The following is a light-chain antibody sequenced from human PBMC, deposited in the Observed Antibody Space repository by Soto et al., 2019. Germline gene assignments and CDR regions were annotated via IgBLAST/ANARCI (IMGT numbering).Light chain of an antibody. Sequence: QAVVTQPPSVSEAPGQRVTISCTGTSSDIGAGYDVHWYQQLPGAAPKLLIYSNGIRPSGVPDRFSASKSGTSASLAITGLRAEDEADYYCQSYDSSLTTYVFGTGTKLTVL. J-gene: IGLJ1*01. V-gene: IGLV1-40*01. CDR1: SSDIGAGYD. CDR3: QSYDSSLTTYV. CDR2: SNG.